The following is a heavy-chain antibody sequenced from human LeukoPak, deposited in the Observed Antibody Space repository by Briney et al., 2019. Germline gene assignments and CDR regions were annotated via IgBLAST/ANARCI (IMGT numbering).Heavy chain of an antibody. Sequence: PSETLSLTCAVYGGSFSGYYWSWIRQPPGKGLEWIGEINHSGSTNYNPSLKSRVTISVDTSKNQFSLKLSSVTAADTAVYYCARSRGYSYGLWYWGQGTLVTVSS. V-gene: IGHV4-34*01. J-gene: IGHJ4*02. CDR3: ARSRGYSYGLWY. CDR2: INHSGST. D-gene: IGHD5-18*01. CDR1: GGSFSGYY.